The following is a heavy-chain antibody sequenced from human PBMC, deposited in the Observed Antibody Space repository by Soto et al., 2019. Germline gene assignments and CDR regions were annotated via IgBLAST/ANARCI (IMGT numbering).Heavy chain of an antibody. Sequence: SVKVSCKASGGTFSSYAISWVRQAPGQGLEWMGGIIPIFGTANYAQKFQGRVTITADESTSTAYMELSSLRSEDTAVYYCARGITMVRGVIITPPHYYYYGMDVWGQGTTVTVSS. CDR1: GGTFSSYA. D-gene: IGHD3-10*01. CDR3: ARGITMVRGVIITPPHYYYYGMDV. V-gene: IGHV1-69*13. J-gene: IGHJ6*02. CDR2: IIPIFGTA.